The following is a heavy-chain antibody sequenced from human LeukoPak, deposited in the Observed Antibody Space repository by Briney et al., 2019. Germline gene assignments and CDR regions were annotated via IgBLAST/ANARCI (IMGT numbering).Heavy chain of an antibody. V-gene: IGHV3-74*01. CDR3: VRASTTVPNLLDY. Sequence: PGRSLRLSCAASGFTFRTYWMHWVRQVPGKGRLWVARMKGDGSTTIYADAVKGRFTISRDNSKNTLYLQTSSLSAEDTAVYYCVRASTTVPNLLDYWGQGTLVTVSS. CDR2: MKGDGSTT. J-gene: IGHJ4*02. CDR1: GFTFRTYW. D-gene: IGHD4-17*01.